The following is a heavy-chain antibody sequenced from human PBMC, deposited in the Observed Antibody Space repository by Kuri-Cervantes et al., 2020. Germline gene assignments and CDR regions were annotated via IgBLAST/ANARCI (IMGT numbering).Heavy chain of an antibody. CDR2: ISSSSSYI. D-gene: IGHD3-10*01. CDR3: ASYAGFGESAYYYYYGMDV. Sequence: GESLKISCAASGFTFSSCSMNWVRQAPGKGLEWVSSISSSSSYIYYADSVKGRFTISRDNAKNSLYLQMNSLRAEDTAVYYCASYAGFGESAYYYYYGMDVWGQGTTVTVSS. CDR1: GFTFSSCS. J-gene: IGHJ6*02. V-gene: IGHV3-21*01.